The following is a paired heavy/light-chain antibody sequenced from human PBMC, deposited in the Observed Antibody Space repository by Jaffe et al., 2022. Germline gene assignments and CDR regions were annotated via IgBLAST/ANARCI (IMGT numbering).Heavy chain of an antibody. V-gene: IGHV3-48*03. CDR3: VRRFCPSTDCWLDH. Sequence: EVLLVESGGGLVQPGGSLRLSCAASGFTFSSYEMNWVRQAPGKGLEWLSYISTSSKTIYYADSVKGRFTISRDNAKNSVFLQMDSLRAEDTALYYCVRRFCPSTDCWLDHWGQGTPVTVSS. D-gene: IGHD2-21*02. CDR1: GFTFSSYE. J-gene: IGHJ4*02. CDR2: ISTSSKTI.
Light chain of an antibody. Sequence: EIVLTQSPDFQSVTPKENVTITCRASQSIGGSLYWYQQKPQQSPKLLSKNASHSFSGVPSRFSGSGFGTDFTLTINSLEAEDAATYYCHQSSSFPYTFGQGTKVEIK. CDR1: QSIGGS. J-gene: IGKJ2*01. CDR2: NAS. CDR3: HQSSSFPYT. V-gene: IGKV6-21*01.